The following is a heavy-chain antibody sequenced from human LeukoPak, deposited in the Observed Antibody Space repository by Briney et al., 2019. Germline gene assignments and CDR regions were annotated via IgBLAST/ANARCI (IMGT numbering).Heavy chain of an antibody. CDR3: ARYGSGTSYITNYFDY. D-gene: IGHD3-10*01. V-gene: IGHV3-48*03. CDR1: GFTFSSYE. J-gene: IGHJ4*02. Sequence: GGSLRLSCAASGFTFSSYEMNWVRQAPGKGLEWVSYISSDSRTIYYADSVKGRFTISRDNAKNSLYLQMKSLRDEDTAVYYCARYGSGTSYITNYFDYWGQGTLVTVSS. CDR2: ISSDSRTI.